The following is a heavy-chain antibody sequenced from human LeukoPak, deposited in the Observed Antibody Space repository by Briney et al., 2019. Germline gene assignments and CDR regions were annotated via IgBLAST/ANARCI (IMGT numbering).Heavy chain of an antibody. D-gene: IGHD3-10*01. V-gene: IGHV3-30*02. Sequence: HPGGSLRLSCAASGFTFSSSAMHWVRQAPGKGLECVAFIQYDGSYKHYSDSVKGRFTISRDNAKNSLYLQMNSLRAEDTALYYCASVDYYGSGNYYNDVDYWGQGTLVTVSS. CDR3: ASVDYYGSGNYYNDVDY. J-gene: IGHJ4*02. CDR1: GFTFSSSA. CDR2: IQYDGSYK.